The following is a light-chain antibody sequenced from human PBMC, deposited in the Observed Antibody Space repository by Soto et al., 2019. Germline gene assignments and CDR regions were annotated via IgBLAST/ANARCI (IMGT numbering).Light chain of an antibody. J-gene: IGLJ1*01. CDR2: EVS. CDR1: SRDVGGYNY. CDR3: SSYAGSYSFGV. Sequence: QSVLTQPASESGSPGQSVTISCTGTSRDVGGYNYVSWYQQHPGKAPKLMIFEVSKRPSGVPDRFSGSKSDNTASLTVSGLQAEDEADYYCSSYAGSYSFGVFGTGTKATVL. V-gene: IGLV2-8*01.